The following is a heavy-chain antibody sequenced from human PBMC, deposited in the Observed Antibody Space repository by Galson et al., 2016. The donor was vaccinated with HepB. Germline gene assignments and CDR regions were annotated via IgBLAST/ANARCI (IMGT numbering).Heavy chain of an antibody. J-gene: IGHJ5*02. V-gene: IGHV3-7*01. CDR3: ARGRRYNWNDVRGSWFDP. CDR1: GFTFSTYW. Sequence: SLRLSCAVSGFTFSTYWMHWVRQAPGKGLEWVANIKQDGSEKYYVDSVKGRFTISRDDSRNTLYLQMNSLSVANTAGDYCARGRRYNWNDVRGSWFDPWGQGTLVTVSS. CDR2: IKQDGSEK. D-gene: IGHD1-20*01.